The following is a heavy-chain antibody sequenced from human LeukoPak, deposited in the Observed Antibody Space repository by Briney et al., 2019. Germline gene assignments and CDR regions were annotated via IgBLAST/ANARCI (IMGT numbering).Heavy chain of an antibody. V-gene: IGHV4-39*01. CDR2: IHYSGST. D-gene: IGHD3-10*01. J-gene: IGHJ4*02. CDR1: GGSISSSSYY. Sequence: PSETLSLTCTVSGGSISSSSYYWGWIRQPPGKGLEWIGTIHYSGSTNYNPSLKSRVTISVDTSKNQFSLKLSSVTAADTAVYYCARHSGFYYGDYWGQGTLVTVSS. CDR3: ARHSGFYYGDY.